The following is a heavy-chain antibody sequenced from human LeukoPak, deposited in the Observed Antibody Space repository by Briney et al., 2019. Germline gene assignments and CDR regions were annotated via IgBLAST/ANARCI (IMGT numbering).Heavy chain of an antibody. Sequence: GGSLEISCQGSGSPFTSYWIAWARQLPGKGLEWMGIIYPGDFDTRYSPSFQGQVTISADKSISTAYLQWSSLKASDTAVYYCARRAVTTGYFDYWGQGSLVTVSS. CDR3: ARRAVTTGYFDY. CDR2: IYPGDFDT. CDR1: GSPFTSYW. V-gene: IGHV5-51*01. D-gene: IGHD4-17*01. J-gene: IGHJ4*02.